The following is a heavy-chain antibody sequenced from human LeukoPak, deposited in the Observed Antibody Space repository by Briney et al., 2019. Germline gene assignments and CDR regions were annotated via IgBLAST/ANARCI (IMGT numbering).Heavy chain of an antibody. CDR2: IYYSGST. J-gene: IGHJ4*02. CDR3: AGNYGDSNFDY. D-gene: IGHD4-17*01. V-gene: IGHV4-39*07. Sequence: PSETLSLTCTVSGGSISSSSYYWGWIRQPPGKGLEWIGYIYYSGSTYYNPSLKSRVTISVDTSKNQFSLKLSSVTAADTAVYYCAGNYGDSNFDYWGQGTLVTVSS. CDR1: GGSISSSSYY.